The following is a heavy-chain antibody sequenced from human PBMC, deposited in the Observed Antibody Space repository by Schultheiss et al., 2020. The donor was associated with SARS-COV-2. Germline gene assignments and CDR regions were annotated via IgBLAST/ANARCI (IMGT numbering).Heavy chain of an antibody. CDR1: GFTFSSYA. Sequence: GGSLRLSCAASGFTFSSYAMSWVRQAPGKGLEWVSAISGSGGSTYYADSVKGRFTISRDNSKNTLYLQMNSLRAEDTAVYYCAKDQWGVVVPAAQIKRYNWFDPWGQGTLVTVSS. D-gene: IGHD2-2*01. CDR3: AKDQWGVVVPAAQIKRYNWFDP. CDR2: ISGSGGST. V-gene: IGHV3-23*01. J-gene: IGHJ5*02.